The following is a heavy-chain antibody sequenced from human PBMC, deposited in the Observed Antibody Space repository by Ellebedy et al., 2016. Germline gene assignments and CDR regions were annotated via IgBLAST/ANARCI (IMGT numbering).Heavy chain of an antibody. V-gene: IGHV1-69*04. CDR1: GGTFSSYA. J-gene: IGHJ6*04. Sequence: SVKVSXXASGGTFSSYAISWVRQAPGQGLEWMGRIIPILGIANYAQKFQGRVTITADKSTSTAYMELSSLRSEDTAVYYCARAGDDDFWSGYSPEDVWGKGTTVTVSS. CDR2: IIPILGIA. CDR3: ARAGDDDFWSGYSPEDV. D-gene: IGHD3-3*01.